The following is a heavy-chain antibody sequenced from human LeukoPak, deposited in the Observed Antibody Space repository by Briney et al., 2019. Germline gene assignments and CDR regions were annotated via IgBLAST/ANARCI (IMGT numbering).Heavy chain of an antibody. D-gene: IGHD4-17*01. CDR2: IYYSGST. Sequence: SETLSLTCAVYGGSFSGYYWSWIRQPPGKGLEWIGYIYYSGSTNYNPSLKSRVTISVDTSKNQFSLKLSSVTAADTAVYYCARHLPIYGDYDFDPWGQGTLVTVSS. J-gene: IGHJ5*02. CDR3: ARHLPIYGDYDFDP. CDR1: GGSFSGYY. V-gene: IGHV4-59*08.